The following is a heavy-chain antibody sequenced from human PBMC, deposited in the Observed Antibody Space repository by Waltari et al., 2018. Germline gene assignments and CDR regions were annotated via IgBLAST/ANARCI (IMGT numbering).Heavy chain of an antibody. CDR3: GRIAFGDEGGYFQH. CDR1: DGSISTNYH. D-gene: IGHD4-17*01. J-gene: IGHJ1*01. CDR2: MQYTGST. Sequence: QLQLQASGPGLVKPSETLSLTCTASDGSISTNYHGGWIRQPPGKGLEWIANMQYTGSTFYNPYLASRVTIFLDTWKNQFSQRLSSVGAADTAVYFCGRIAFGDEGGYFQHWGQGTLVTVSS. V-gene: IGHV4-39*01.